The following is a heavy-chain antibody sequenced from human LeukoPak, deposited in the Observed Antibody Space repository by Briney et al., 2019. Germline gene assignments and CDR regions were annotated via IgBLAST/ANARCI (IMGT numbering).Heavy chain of an antibody. D-gene: IGHD3-10*01. V-gene: IGHV3-48*03. Sequence: GGSLRLSCAASGFTFSSYEMNWVRQAPGKGLEWVSYISSSGSTIYYADSVKGRFTISRDNAKNSLYLQMNSLRAEDTAVYYCARDSGTTGEVKFDPWGQGTLVTVSS. CDR3: ARDSGTTGEVKFDP. J-gene: IGHJ5*02. CDR2: ISSSGSTI. CDR1: GFTFSSYE.